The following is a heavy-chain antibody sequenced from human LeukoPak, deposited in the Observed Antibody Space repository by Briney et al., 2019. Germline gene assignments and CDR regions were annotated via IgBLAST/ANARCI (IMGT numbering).Heavy chain of an antibody. CDR1: GGSISSSSYY. J-gene: IGHJ5*02. Sequence: SETLSLTCTVSGGSISSSSYYWGWIRQPPGKGLEWVGHIYSSGSTNYNSSLKSRVTMSVDTSKNQFSLKLSSVTAADTAVYYCARVEESASSDPWGQGTLVTVSS. CDR3: ARVEESASSDP. D-gene: IGHD5-24*01. V-gene: IGHV4-61*05. CDR2: IYSSGST.